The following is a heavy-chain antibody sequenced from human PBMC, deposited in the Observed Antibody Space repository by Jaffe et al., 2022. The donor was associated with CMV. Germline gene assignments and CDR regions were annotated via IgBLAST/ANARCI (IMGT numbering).Heavy chain of an antibody. CDR3: ARDSPVVVMKNILEVRERNWFDP. V-gene: IGHV1-3*01. J-gene: IGHJ5*02. Sequence: QVQLVQSGAEVKKPGASVKVSCKASGYTFTSYAMHWVRQAPGQRLEWMGWINAGNGNTKYSQKFQGRVTITRDTSASTAYMELSSLRSEDTAVYYCARDSPVVVMKNILEVRERNWFDPWGQGTLVTVSS. CDR2: INAGNGNT. D-gene: IGHD2-15*01. CDR1: GYTFTSYA.